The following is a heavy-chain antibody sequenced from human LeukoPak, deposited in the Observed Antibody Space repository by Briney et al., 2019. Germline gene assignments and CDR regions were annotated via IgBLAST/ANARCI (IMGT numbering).Heavy chain of an antibody. D-gene: IGHD3-16*01. J-gene: IGHJ6*02. CDR1: GXTFSSYA. CDR3: AHGGWNYYDGMDV. V-gene: IGHV3-23*01. Sequence: GGSLRLPCAASGXTFSSYAINWVRQAPGKGQEWVSAISGSGSRTYYADSVKGRFTISRDNSKNTLYLQMNSLRTEDTAVYYCAHGGWNYYDGMDVWGQGTTVTVSS. CDR2: ISGSGSRT.